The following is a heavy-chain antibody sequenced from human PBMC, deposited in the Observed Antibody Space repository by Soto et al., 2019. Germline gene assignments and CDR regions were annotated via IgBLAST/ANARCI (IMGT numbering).Heavy chain of an antibody. CDR3: ARDGFLEWLLYGEVSANWFDP. V-gene: IGHV4-38-2*02. D-gene: IGHD3-3*01. J-gene: IGHJ5*02. CDR2: IYHSGST. CDR1: GYSISSGYY. Sequence: PSETLSLTSAVSGYSISSGYYWGWIRQPPGKGLEWIGSIYHSGSTYFNPSLKSRVTISVDTSKNQFSLKLSSVTAADTAVYYCARDGFLEWLLYGEVSANWFDPWGQGTLVTVSS.